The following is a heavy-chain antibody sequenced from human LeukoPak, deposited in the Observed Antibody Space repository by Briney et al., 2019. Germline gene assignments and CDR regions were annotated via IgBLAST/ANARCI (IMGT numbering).Heavy chain of an antibody. D-gene: IGHD1-26*01. CDR2: INSDGSDT. CDR3: ARGGSPPEALGDAFDI. CDR1: GFTVGTNS. V-gene: IGHV3-74*01. Sequence: GGSLRLSCAASGFTVGTNSMSWVRQSPGKGLVRVSRINSDGSDTRYADSVKGRFTISRDNAKNTLSLQMNSLRVEDTAVYFCARGGSPPEALGDAFDIWGQGTMVTVSS. J-gene: IGHJ3*02.